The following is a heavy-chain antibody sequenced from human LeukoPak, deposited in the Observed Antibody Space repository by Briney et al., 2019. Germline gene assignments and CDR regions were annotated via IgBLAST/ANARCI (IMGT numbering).Heavy chain of an antibody. CDR2: ISAYNGNT. CDR3: AFQKYCSTTSCYSPYDS. Sequence: GASVKVSCKASGYTFTIYGINWVRQAPGQGLEWMGGISAYNGNTNYTQKLQGRVTLTTDTSTSTAYMELRSLRSDDTAVYYCAFQKYCSTTSCYSPYDSWGQGTLVTVSS. D-gene: IGHD2-2*02. J-gene: IGHJ4*02. V-gene: IGHV1-18*01. CDR1: GYTFTIYG.